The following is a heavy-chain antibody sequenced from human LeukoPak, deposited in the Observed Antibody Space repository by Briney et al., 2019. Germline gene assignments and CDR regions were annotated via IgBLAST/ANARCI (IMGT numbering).Heavy chain of an antibody. CDR2: IYPGDSDT. Sequence: RQMPXXXXXXXGIIYPGDSDTRYSPSFQGQVTISADKSISTAYLQWSSLKASDTAMYYCARQRSDPYGMDVWGQGTTVTVSS. V-gene: IGHV5-51*01. CDR3: ARQRSDPYGMDV. J-gene: IGHJ6*02.